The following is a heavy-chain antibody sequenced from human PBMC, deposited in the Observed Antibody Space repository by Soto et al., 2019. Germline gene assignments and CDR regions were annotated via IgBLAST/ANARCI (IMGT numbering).Heavy chain of an antibody. CDR1: GFTFSDYY. V-gene: IGHV3-11*06. D-gene: IGHD2-2*02. CDR3: ARDRAGIVVVPAAIRNYYYGMDV. CDR2: ISSSSSYT. J-gene: IGHJ6*02. Sequence: QVQLVESGGGLVKPGGSLRLSCAASGFTFSDYYMSWIRQAPGKGLEWVSYISSSSSYTNYADSVKGRFTISRENAKNSLYLQMNSLRAEDTAVYYCARDRAGIVVVPAAIRNYYYGMDVWGQGTTVTVSS.